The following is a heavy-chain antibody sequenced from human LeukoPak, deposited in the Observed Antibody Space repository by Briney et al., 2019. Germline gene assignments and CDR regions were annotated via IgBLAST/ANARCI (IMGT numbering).Heavy chain of an antibody. CDR3: AKGLMGATPYYFDY. CDR2: INGNGSTT. D-gene: IGHD1-26*01. J-gene: IGHJ4*02. CDR1: GFTFSSHW. V-gene: IGHV3-74*01. Sequence: GGSLRLSCAASGFTFSSHWMHWVRQAPGKGLVWVSRINGNGSTTTYADSVKGRFTISRDNAKNTLYLQMNSLRADDTAVYYCAKGLMGATPYYFDYWGQGTLVTVSS.